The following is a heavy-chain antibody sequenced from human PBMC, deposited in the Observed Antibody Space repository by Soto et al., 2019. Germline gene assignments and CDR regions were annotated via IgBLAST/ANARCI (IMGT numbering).Heavy chain of an antibody. CDR1: GGTFSNYY. D-gene: IGHD3-10*01. Sequence: QVQLQQWGAGLLKPSETLSLTCGVYGGTFSNYYWSWIRQPPGKGLEWIGEISLSGSANYNASLKSRVTISLDTSKNQFSLKLSSVTAADTAVYYCARDGYYYGSFDNWGQGTLVTVSS. CDR2: ISLSGSA. V-gene: IGHV4-34*01. CDR3: ARDGYYYGSFDN. J-gene: IGHJ4*02.